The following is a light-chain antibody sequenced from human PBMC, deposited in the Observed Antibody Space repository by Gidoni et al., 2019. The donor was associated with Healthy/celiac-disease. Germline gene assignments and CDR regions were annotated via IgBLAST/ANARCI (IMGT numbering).Light chain of an antibody. V-gene: IGKV3-15*01. J-gene: IGKJ1*01. CDR2: GAS. Sequence: EIVMTQSPATLSVSPGERATLPCRASQSVSSNLAWYQQKPGQAPRLLIHGASTRATGIPARFSGSGSGTEFTLTLSSLQSEDFAVYYCQQYNNWPQMTFGQXTKVEIK. CDR3: QQYNNWPQMT. CDR1: QSVSSN.